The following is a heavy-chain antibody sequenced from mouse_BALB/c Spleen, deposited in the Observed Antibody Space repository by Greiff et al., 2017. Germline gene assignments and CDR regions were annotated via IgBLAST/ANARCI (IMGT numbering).Heavy chain of an antibody. CDR1: GFNIKDYY. V-gene: IGHV14-1*02. Sequence: EVQLVESGAELVRPGALVKLSCKASGFNIKDYYMHWVKQRPEQGLEWIGWIDPENGNTIYDPKFQGKASITADTSSNTAYLQLSSLTSEDTAVYYCARTAARATTLCYWGQGATLTVSS. CDR2: IDPENGNT. D-gene: IGHD3-1*01. J-gene: IGHJ2*01. CDR3: ARTAARATTLCY.